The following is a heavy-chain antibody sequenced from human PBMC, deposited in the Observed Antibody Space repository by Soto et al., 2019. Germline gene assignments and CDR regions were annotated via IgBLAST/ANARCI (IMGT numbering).Heavy chain of an antibody. CDR2: ISSSSSYI. D-gene: IGHD5-18*01. CDR1: GFTFSSYS. J-gene: IGHJ4*02. CDR3: ARGVDTAMVPFVY. V-gene: IGHV3-21*01. Sequence: PGGSLRLSCAASGFTFSSYSMNWVRQAPGKGLEWVSSISSSSSYIYYADSVKGRFTISRDNAKNSLYLQMNSLRAEDTAVYYCARGVDTAMVPFVYWGQGTLVTVSS.